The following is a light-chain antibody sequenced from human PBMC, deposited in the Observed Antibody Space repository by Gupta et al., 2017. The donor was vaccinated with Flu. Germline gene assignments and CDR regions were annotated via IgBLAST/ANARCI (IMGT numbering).Light chain of an antibody. Sequence: IQLTQSPSFLSASVGDRVTITSRASQGISSYLAWYQQKPGKAPKLLIYAASTAQSAVPSRFSGRGSVREFTLTISSLQPEDFATYFSQQLNSYPHSFGQGTKVEIK. CDR2: AAS. V-gene: IGKV1-9*01. CDR3: QQLNSYPHS. J-gene: IGKJ2*03. CDR1: QGISSY.